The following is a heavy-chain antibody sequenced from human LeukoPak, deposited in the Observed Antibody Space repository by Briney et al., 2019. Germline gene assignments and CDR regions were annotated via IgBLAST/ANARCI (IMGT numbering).Heavy chain of an antibody. V-gene: IGHV3-21*01. CDR3: ARDIPTYYDFWSGYQYYFDY. J-gene: IGHJ4*02. D-gene: IGHD3-3*01. CDR1: GFTSSSYS. Sequence: GGSLRLSCAASGFTSSSYSMNWVREAPGKGLEWVSSISSSSSYIYYADSVKGRFTISRDNAKNSLYLQMNSLRAEDTAVYYCARDIPTYYDFWSGYQYYFDYWGQGTLVTVSS. CDR2: ISSSSSYI.